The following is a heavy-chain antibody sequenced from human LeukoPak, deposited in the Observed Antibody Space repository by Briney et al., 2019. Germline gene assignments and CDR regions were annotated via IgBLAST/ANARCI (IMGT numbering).Heavy chain of an antibody. J-gene: IGHJ4*02. CDR1: GGAITNYY. V-gene: IGHV4-59*01. D-gene: IGHD3-3*01. CDR3: ARGYDFWSGYYANFDY. CDR2: IYYTGST. Sequence: SETLSLTCGVSGGAITNYYWNWIRQAPGKGLEWLGYIYYTGSTTYNPSVKSRITISLDTSKKQISLKLRSVTAADTAVYYCARGYDFWSGYYANFDYWGQGTLSPSPQ.